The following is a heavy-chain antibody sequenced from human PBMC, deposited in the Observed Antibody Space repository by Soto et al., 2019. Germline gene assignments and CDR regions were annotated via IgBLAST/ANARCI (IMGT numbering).Heavy chain of an antibody. D-gene: IGHD2-21*02. CDR2: ISPKSGGT. V-gene: IGHV1-2*02. Sequence: VASVKVSCKASGYTFTNYYMHWVRQAPGQGFGWLGRISPKSGGTNYAQKFQGRVTMTWDTSLKTAYMELSSLISEDTAVYYCARPPGYISDWHYFDLWGQGTLVTVSS. CDR3: ARPPGYISDWHYFDL. CDR1: GYTFTNYY. J-gene: IGHJ4*02.